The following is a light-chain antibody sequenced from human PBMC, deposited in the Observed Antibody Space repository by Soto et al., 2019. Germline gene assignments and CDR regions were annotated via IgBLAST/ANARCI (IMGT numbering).Light chain of an antibody. V-gene: IGLV2-14*03. CDR2: NVY. Sequence: QSALTQPASVSGSPGQSITISCTGTSSDVGAYNFVSWHQQHPGKAPKLMIYNVYDRPSGISYHFSGSKSGNTASLTISGLQGEDEADYYCSAYTVSRTYVFGTGTKVTVL. CDR1: SSDVGAYNF. J-gene: IGLJ1*01. CDR3: SAYTVSRTYV.